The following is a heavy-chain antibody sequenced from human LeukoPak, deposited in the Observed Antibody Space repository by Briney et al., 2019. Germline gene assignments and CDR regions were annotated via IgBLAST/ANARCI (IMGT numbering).Heavy chain of an antibody. CDR2: INHSGST. Sequence: PSETLSLTCAVYGGSFSGYYWSWIRQPPGKGLEWIGEINHSGSTNYNPSLKSRVTISVDTSKNQFSLKLSSVTAADTAVYYCAREVYGSGAQNWFDPWGQGTLVTVSS. CDR3: AREVYGSGAQNWFDP. CDR1: GGSFSGYY. J-gene: IGHJ5*02. V-gene: IGHV4-34*01. D-gene: IGHD3-10*01.